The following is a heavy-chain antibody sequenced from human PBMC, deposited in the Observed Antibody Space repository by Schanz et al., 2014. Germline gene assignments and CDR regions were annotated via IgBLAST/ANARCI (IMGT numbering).Heavy chain of an antibody. CDR2: ISSSSNYY. CDR3: VRDAGRDGYNLAFDV. D-gene: IGHD1-1*01. J-gene: IGHJ3*01. Sequence: EVQLVESGGGLVKSGGSLRLSCATSGFIFTSYSMHWVRQAPGKGLEWVSSISSSSNYYYYADSVKGRFTISRGNAKNTLYLQMSRLRVEDTAVYYCVRDAGRDGYNLAFDVWGQGTLVTVSS. V-gene: IGHV3-21*04. CDR1: GFIFTSYS.